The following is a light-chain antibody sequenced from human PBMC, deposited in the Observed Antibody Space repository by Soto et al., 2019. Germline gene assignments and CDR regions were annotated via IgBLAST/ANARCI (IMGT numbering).Light chain of an antibody. V-gene: IGKV3-20*01. CDR3: QQYGSSPCT. Sequence: EILLTQSPGTLSLSPGERATLSCRASQSVRNSYLAWYQQKPGQAPRLLIYGASGRATGIPDRFSGSGSGTDFTLTISRLEPEDCAVYYCQQYGSSPCTFGQGTKLEI. CDR2: GAS. CDR1: QSVRNSY. J-gene: IGKJ2*01.